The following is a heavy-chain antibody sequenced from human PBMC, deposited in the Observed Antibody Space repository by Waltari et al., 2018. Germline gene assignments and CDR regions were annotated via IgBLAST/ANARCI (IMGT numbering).Heavy chain of an antibody. Sequence: LVQSGAEVKKPGDSVKVSCKASGSPFTGYAILWVRQAPGQGLEWRGRINPKNGDTHYAQNFQGRVALTTDTSTNTAFMELQRLRSDDTAVYYCLRDSSGSHFDYWGQGTLVTVSS. CDR3: LRDSSGSHFDY. J-gene: IGHJ4*02. V-gene: IGHV1-2*06. D-gene: IGHD3-22*01. CDR1: GSPFTGYA. CDR2: INPKNGDT.